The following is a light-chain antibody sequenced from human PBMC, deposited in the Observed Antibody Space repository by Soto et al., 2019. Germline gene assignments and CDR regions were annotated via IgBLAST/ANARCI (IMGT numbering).Light chain of an antibody. CDR3: SSYSTTSTLV. Sequence: QSVLTQPASVSGSPGQSVTISCTGASSDVGDYVSWYQQHPGKAPKLILYEVNNRPSGVSNHFSGSKSGNTASLIISGLQADDEADYYCSSYSTTSTLVFGSGTKLTVL. V-gene: IGLV2-14*01. J-gene: IGLJ1*01. CDR2: EVN. CDR1: SSDVGDY.